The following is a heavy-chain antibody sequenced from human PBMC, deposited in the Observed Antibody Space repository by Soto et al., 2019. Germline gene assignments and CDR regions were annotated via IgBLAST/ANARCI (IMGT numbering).Heavy chain of an antibody. D-gene: IGHD1-1*01. J-gene: IGHJ6*03. Sequence: GGSLRLSCVASGFTFSGYNMIWVRQAPGKGLECLSYISSGGSPINYAVSVRGRSTISRDNAKNSLYLQMNSLRDEDTAVYYCARVSCCGLDHYYYMDVWGKGITVTVSS. CDR2: ISSGGSPI. CDR3: ARVSCCGLDHYYYMDV. V-gene: IGHV3-48*02. CDR1: GFTFSGYN.